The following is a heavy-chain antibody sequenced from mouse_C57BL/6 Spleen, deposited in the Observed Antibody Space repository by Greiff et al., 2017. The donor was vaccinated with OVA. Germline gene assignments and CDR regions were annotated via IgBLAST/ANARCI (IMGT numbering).Heavy chain of an antibody. J-gene: IGHJ3*01. D-gene: IGHD1-1*01. CDR2: IDPEDGET. V-gene: IGHV14-2*01. CDR1: GFTIKDYY. CDR3: ARPYYYGSSYAWFAY. Sequence: VQLQQSGAVLVKPGASVKLSCTASGFTIKDYYMHWVKQRTEQGLEWIGRIDPEDGETKYAPKFQGTATITADTSSNTAYLQLSRLTSEDTAVYYCARPYYYGSSYAWFAYWGQGTLVTVSA.